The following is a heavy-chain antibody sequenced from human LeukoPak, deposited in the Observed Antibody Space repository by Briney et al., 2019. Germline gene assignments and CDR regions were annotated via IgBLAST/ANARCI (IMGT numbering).Heavy chain of an antibody. CDR1: GFTFSNYA. Sequence: GASLRLSCAASGFTFSNYAMTWVRQAPGKGLEWVSVIGGSDGSTHYADSVKGRFTISRDNSKNTLNLQMNSPRAEDTAVYYCAKDSSGWYYYYGMDVWGQGTTVTVSS. J-gene: IGHJ6*02. CDR3: AKDSSGWYYYYGMDV. CDR2: IGGSDGST. D-gene: IGHD6-19*01. V-gene: IGHV3-23*01.